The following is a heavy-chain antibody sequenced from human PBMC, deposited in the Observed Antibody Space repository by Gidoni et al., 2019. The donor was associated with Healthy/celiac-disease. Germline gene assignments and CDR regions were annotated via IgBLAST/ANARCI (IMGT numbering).Heavy chain of an antibody. V-gene: IGHV3-20*04. CDR1: GFTFADYG. CDR2: INWNGGRT. D-gene: IGHD6-13*01. J-gene: IGHJ6*03. CDR3: AREGYSSKGTIYYYYRDV. Sequence: EVQLVESGGGVVRPGGSLRLSCAASGFTFADYGISWVRQAPGKGLEWVSGINWNGGRTGYADSVKGRFTISRDNAKNSLYLQMNSLRAEDTALYYCAREGYSSKGTIYYYYRDVWGKGTTVTVSS.